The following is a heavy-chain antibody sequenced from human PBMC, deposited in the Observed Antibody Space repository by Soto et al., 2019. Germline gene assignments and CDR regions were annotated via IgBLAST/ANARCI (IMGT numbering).Heavy chain of an antibody. V-gene: IGHV4-59*01. CDR2: IYYSGST. CDR3: ARDLGIGSGPFDA. J-gene: IGHJ3*01. Sequence: SETLSLTXTVSGDSITSYYWSWIRQPPGKALEWIGYIYYSGSTDNNPSLKSRVTISLDPAKKQFSLKLKSVTAADTAVYYCARDLGIGSGPFDAWGQGTMVTVSS. D-gene: IGHD2-2*03. CDR1: GDSITSYY.